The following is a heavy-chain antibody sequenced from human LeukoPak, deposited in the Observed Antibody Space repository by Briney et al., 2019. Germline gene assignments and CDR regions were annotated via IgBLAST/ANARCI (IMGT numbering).Heavy chain of an antibody. CDR3: AKGNGYSYGRYYFDY. V-gene: IGHV3-23*01. Sequence: GGSLRLSCAASGVTFSSYAMGWVRQAPGKGLEWVSAITASGGNTYYADSVKGRFTISRDNSKNTPYLQVNSLRAEDTAVYYCAKGNGYSYGRYYFDYWGQGTLVTVSS. CDR1: GVTFSSYA. CDR2: ITASGGNT. J-gene: IGHJ4*02. D-gene: IGHD5-18*01.